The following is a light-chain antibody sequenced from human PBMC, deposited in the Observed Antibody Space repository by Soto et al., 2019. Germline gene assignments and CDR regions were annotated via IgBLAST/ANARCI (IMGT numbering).Light chain of an antibody. CDR1: QSVSSSL. J-gene: IGKJ2*01. Sequence: EIVLTQSPGTLSLSPGDRATVSCRASQSVSSSLLAWYQQKPGQAPRRLIHGASTRAPGIPDRFSGSGSGTDFTLTITSLDPEDFAVYYCQQYVNSPYTFGQGTILEMK. CDR3: QQYVNSPYT. CDR2: GAS. V-gene: IGKV3-20*01.